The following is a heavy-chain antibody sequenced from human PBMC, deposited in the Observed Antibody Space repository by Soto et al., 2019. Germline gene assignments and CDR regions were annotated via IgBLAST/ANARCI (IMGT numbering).Heavy chain of an antibody. CDR3: AKSLYSGYDSSKFDY. J-gene: IGHJ4*02. V-gene: IGHV3-23*01. CDR2: ISGSGGGT. D-gene: IGHD5-12*01. Sequence: EVQLLESGGGLVQPGGSLRLSCAASGFTFSSYAMSWVRQAPGKGLEWVSAISGSGGGTYYADSVKGRFTISRDNSKNTLYLQMNSLRAEDTAVYYCAKSLYSGYDSSKFDYWGQGTLVTVSS. CDR1: GFTFSSYA.